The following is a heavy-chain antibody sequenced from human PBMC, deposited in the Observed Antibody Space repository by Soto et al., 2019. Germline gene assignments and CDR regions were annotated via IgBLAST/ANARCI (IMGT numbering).Heavy chain of an antibody. CDR3: ARDQPYYYGSGSYWRGDY. D-gene: IGHD3-10*01. J-gene: IGHJ4*02. Sequence: PGGSLRLSCAASGFTFSSYWMSWVRQAPGKGLEWVANIKQDGSEKYYVDSVKGRFTISRDNAKNSLYLQMNSLRAEDTAVYYCARDQPYYYGSGSYWRGDYWGQGTLVTVSS. CDR1: GFTFSSYW. V-gene: IGHV3-7*01. CDR2: IKQDGSEK.